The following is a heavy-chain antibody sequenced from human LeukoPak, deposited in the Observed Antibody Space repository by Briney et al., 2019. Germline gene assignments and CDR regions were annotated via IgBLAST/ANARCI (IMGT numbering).Heavy chain of an antibody. CDR2: VPYSGST. J-gene: IGHJ4*02. D-gene: IGHD6-13*01. CDR3: AVKIAAAGFY. CDR1: GGSISSGGYY. Sequence: SQTLSLTCSVSGGSISSGGYYWSWIRQHPGKGLEWIGYVPYSGSTFYNPSLKSRVTISLDTIKNQFSLRLTSVTAADTAVYYCAVKIAAAGFYWGQGTLVTVSS. V-gene: IGHV4-31*03.